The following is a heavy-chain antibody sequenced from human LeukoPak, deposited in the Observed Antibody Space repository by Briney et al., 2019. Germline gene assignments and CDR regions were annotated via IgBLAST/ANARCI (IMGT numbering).Heavy chain of an antibody. CDR2: IYYSGST. Sequence: PSETLSLTCTVSGGSISSYYWSWIRQPPGKGLEWIGYIYYSGSTNCNPSLKSRVTISVDTSKNQFYLKLSSVTAADTAVYFCARDAAVAGTVVGLDYWGQGTLVTVSS. J-gene: IGHJ4*02. CDR3: ARDAAVAGTVVGLDY. CDR1: GGSISSYY. D-gene: IGHD6-19*01. V-gene: IGHV4-59*01.